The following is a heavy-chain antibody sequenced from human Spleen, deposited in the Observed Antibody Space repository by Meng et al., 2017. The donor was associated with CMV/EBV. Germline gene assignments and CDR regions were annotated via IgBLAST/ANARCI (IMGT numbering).Heavy chain of an antibody. CDR1: RLCLTNRGVG. J-gene: IGHJ4*02. CDR3: ANQTGYYSFFDY. Sequence: ITRLCLTNRGVGVGWIRQHPGKAEDWHKLIYWDDDKRYSTSLKSRITITKDISKKQVVLTMTNMDAVDTATYYCANQTGYYSFFDYWGQGALVTVSS. V-gene: IGHV2-5*02. D-gene: IGHD3-10*01. CDR2: IYWDDDK.